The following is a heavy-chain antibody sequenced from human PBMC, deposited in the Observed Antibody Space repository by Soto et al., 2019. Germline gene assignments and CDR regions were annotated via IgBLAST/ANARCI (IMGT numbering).Heavy chain of an antibody. Sequence: SETLSLTCAVHGGSLSGYYWSWIRQPPGKGLEWIGEISHSGSTDYNPSLKSRVTISIDTSKNQISLKLSSVTAADTAVYYCARRFDSWGQGTLVT. J-gene: IGHJ4*02. V-gene: IGHV4-34*01. CDR3: ARRFDS. CDR1: GGSLSGYY. CDR2: ISHSGST.